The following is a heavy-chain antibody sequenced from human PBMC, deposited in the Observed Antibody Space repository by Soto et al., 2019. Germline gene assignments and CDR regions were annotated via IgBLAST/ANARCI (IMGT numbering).Heavy chain of an antibody. CDR2: IYWNDDK. D-gene: IGHD6-19*01. V-gene: IGHV2-5*01. Sequence: SCPTLVNPTQPLTLTCTFSGFPRSTSGVGVGRIREPPGKALEWLALIYWNDDKRYSPSLKSRLTITKDTSKNQVVLTMTNMDPVDTATYYCAHTHGYSSGWTSFDYWGQGTLVTVSS. J-gene: IGHJ4*02. CDR1: GFPRSTSGVG. CDR3: AHTHGYSSGWTSFDY.